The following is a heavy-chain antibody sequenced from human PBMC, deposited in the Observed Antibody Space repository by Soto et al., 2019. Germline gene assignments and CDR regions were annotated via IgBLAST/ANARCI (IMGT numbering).Heavy chain of an antibody. V-gene: IGHV1-18*01. CDR1: GYIFSDYG. CDR2: IIPYNDNT. Sequence: GASVKVSCKASGYIFSDYGINWVRLAPGQGLEWMGWIIPYNDNTKYAENFQGRVTLTTDTSTNTVYMELRSLTPDDTGVYFCAMAAILDYHYAMDVWGQGTTVTVSS. D-gene: IGHD2-2*01. CDR3: AMAAILDYHYAMDV. J-gene: IGHJ6*02.